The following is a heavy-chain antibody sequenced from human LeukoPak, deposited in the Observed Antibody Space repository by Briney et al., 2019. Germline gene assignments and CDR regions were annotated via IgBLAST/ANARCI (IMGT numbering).Heavy chain of an antibody. Sequence: KSGGSLRLSCAASGFTFSSYSMNWVRQAPGKGLEWVSSISSSSSYIYYADSVKGRFTISIDNAKNSLYLQMNSLRAEDTAVYYCASAVGDYEVFDYWGQGTLVTVSS. CDR2: ISSSSSYI. V-gene: IGHV3-21*01. CDR1: GFTFSSYS. CDR3: ASAVGDYEVFDY. J-gene: IGHJ4*02. D-gene: IGHD4-17*01.